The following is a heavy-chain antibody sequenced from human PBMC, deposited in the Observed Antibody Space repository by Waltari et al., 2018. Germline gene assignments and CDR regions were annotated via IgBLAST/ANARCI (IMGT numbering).Heavy chain of an antibody. CDR1: GGSITSSSYY. CDR3: GGRTAVGGRFYGLDV. Sequence: QLQLQESGPGLVKPSETLSLTCTVSGGSITSSSYYWGWIRQPPGKGLEWIGTIYYDGNTYYHPSLKSRVSMSVYTSNNQVSLKLSVVTAADTAVYYCGGRTAVGGRFYGLDVWGQGTTVTVSS. V-gene: IGHV4-39*01. J-gene: IGHJ6*02. D-gene: IGHD6-13*01. CDR2: IYYDGNT.